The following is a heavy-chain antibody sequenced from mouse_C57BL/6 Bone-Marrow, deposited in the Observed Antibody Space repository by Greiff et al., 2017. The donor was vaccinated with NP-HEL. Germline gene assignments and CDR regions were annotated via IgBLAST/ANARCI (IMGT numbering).Heavy chain of an antibody. J-gene: IGHJ2*01. CDR1: GYAFSSSW. Sequence: QVQLQQSGPELVKPGASVKISCKASGYAFSSSWMNWVKQRPGKGLEWIGRIYPGDGDTNYNGKFKGKATLTADKSSSTAYMQLSSLTSEDSAVYFCAREGDYDDYWGQGTTLTVSS. CDR2: IYPGDGDT. V-gene: IGHV1-82*01. D-gene: IGHD2-4*01. CDR3: AREGDYDDY.